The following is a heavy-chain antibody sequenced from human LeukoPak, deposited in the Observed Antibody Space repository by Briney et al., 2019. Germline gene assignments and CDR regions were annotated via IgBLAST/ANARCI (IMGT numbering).Heavy chain of an antibody. CDR3: AKGVEDSGIYYYYYMDV. J-gene: IGHJ6*03. CDR1: GFTFSSYTFSTYA. CDR2: VSGSGVST. V-gene: IGHV3-23*01. Sequence: GGSLRLSCAASGFTFSSYTFSTYAMSWVRQAPGKGLEWVSAVSGSGVSTYYADSVKGRFTISRDNSKNTLYLQMNGLRAEDTAVYYCAKGVEDSGIYYYYYMDVWRKGTTVTVSS. D-gene: IGHD2-15*01.